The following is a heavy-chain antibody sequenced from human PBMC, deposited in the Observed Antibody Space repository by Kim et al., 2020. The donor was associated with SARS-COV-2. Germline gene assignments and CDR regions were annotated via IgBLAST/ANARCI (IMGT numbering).Heavy chain of an antibody. CDR3: ARHVPGKGNAFDI. Sequence: SETLSLTCTVAGGSVSSSTYYWAWIRQTPGKGLEWIGSMYYRGTINYNPSLKSRVRTSLDTARNQFSLMLTSVTTADTAVYHCARHVPGKGNAFDIWGQGTMVIVSS. D-gene: IGHD6-13*01. V-gene: IGHV4-39*01. CDR1: GGSVSSSTYY. J-gene: IGHJ3*02. CDR2: MYYRGTI.